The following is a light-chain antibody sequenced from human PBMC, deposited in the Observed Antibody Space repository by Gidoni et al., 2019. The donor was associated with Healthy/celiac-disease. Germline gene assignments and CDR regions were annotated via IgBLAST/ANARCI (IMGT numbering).Light chain of an antibody. CDR3: QQYYSTLYT. CDR1: QGISNS. V-gene: IGKV1-NL1*01. CDR2: AAS. J-gene: IGKJ2*01. Sequence: DIQMTQSPSSLSASVGDRVTITCRASQGISNSLAWYQQKPGKAPKLLLYAASRLESGVPSRFSGSGSGTDYTLTISSLQPEDFATYYCQQYYSTLYTFXQXTKLEIK.